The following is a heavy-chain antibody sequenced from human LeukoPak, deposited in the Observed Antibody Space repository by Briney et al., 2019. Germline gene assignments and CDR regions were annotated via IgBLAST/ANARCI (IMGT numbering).Heavy chain of an antibody. V-gene: IGHV3-74*01. CDR1: GFTFRSYW. CDR3: ATLSYGDYDY. J-gene: IGHJ4*02. CDR2: INSDGSST. Sequence: GGSLRLSCAASGFTFRSYWMHWVRQAPGKGLVWVSRINSDGSSTSYADSVRGRFAISRDNAKNTLYLQMSSLRAEDTAVYYCATLSYGDYDYWGQGTLVTVSS. D-gene: IGHD4-17*01.